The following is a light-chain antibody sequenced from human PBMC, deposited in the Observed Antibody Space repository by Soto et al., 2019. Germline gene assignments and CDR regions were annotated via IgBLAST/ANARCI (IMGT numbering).Light chain of an antibody. CDR3: QQHGSSPPT. CDR2: GAS. J-gene: IGKJ1*01. V-gene: IGKV3-20*01. CDR1: QSVSSSY. Sequence: EIVLTQSPGTLTLSPGERATLSCRASQSVSSSYLAWHQQKPGQAPRLLFYGASRRATGIPDRFSGSGSGTEFTLTISRLEPEDFAVYYCQQHGSSPPTFGQGTKVEIK.